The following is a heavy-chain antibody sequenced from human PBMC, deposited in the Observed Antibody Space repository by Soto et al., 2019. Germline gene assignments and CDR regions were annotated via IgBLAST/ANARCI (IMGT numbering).Heavy chain of an antibody. CDR2: IKQDGSEK. D-gene: IGHD4-4*01. V-gene: IGHV3-7*05. J-gene: IGHJ6*02. CDR3: ARGPNPRSNYYYYYGMDV. Sequence: GGSLRLSCAASGFTFSSYWMSWVRQAPGKGLEWVANIKQDGSEKYYVDSVKGRFTISRDNAKNSLYLQMNSLRAEDTAVYYCARGPNPRSNYYYYYGMDVWGQGTTVTVSS. CDR1: GFTFSSYW.